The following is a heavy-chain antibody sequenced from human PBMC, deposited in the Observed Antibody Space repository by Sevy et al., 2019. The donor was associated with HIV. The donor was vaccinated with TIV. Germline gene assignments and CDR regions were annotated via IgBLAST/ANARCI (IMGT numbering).Heavy chain of an antibody. CDR1: GGSFTDYS. J-gene: IGHJ3*01. D-gene: IGHD2-8*02. CDR3: ARGDFLLVHFEAIFLRAFDS. Sequence: SETLSLTCGVYGGSFTDYSWTWIRRPPGKGLEWIGEITHSGRTNSSPSFSRRVTMSLDTSRSQFSLRLDSVTAADKAVYYCARGDFLLVHFEAIFLRAFDSWGEGTMVTVSS. CDR2: ITHSGRT. V-gene: IGHV4-34*01.